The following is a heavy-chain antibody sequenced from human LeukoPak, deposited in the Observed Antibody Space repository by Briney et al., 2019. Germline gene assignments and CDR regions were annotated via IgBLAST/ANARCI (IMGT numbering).Heavy chain of an antibody. CDR2: MSGSGGST. Sequence: GGSLRLSCAASGFTFSSYAMSWVRQAPGKGLEWVSAMSGSGGSTYYADSVKGRFTISRDNSKNTLYLQMNSLRAEDTAVYYCAKSLPNYYDSSGYSGFDYWGQGTLVTVSS. CDR1: GFTFSSYA. J-gene: IGHJ4*02. CDR3: AKSLPNYYDSSGYSGFDY. V-gene: IGHV3-23*01. D-gene: IGHD3-22*01.